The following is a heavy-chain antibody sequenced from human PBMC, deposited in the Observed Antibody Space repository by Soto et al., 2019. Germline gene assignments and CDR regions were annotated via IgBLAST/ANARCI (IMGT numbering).Heavy chain of an antibody. CDR2: ISAYNGYT. D-gene: IGHD3-3*01. Sequence: QVHLVQSGAEVKKPGASVKVSCKASGYTFTIYGIIWVRQAPGQGVEWMGWISAYNGYTNYAQKLQGRVTMTTDTSTSTAYMELRSLRSDDTAVYYCARDWGITILPYGMDVWGQGTTVTVSS. CDR1: GYTFTIYG. V-gene: IGHV1-18*01. CDR3: ARDWGITILPYGMDV. J-gene: IGHJ6*02.